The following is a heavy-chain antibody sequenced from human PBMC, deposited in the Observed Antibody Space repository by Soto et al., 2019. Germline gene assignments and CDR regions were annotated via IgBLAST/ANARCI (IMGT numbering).Heavy chain of an antibody. CDR2: IWFDGGSE. CDR1: GFSFSNYF. J-gene: IGHJ3*01. V-gene: IGHV3-30*02. CDR3: AKESDTFDV. Sequence: QVQLVESGGGVVQPGDSLKLSCAASGFSFSNYFMHWVRQAPGKGLEWQACIWFDGGSEFHADSLKGRLTLSRDTSSNTLYMEMSSLRAEDTAVYYCAKESDTFDVWGQGTMVTVSS.